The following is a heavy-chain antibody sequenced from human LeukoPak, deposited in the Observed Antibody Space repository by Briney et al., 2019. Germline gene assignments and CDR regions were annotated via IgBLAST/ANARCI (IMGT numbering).Heavy chain of an antibody. J-gene: IGHJ4*02. CDR2: ISYGGSNK. Sequence: GRSLRLSCAASGFTFSSYGMHWVRQAPGKGLEWVAVISYGGSNKYYADSVKGRFTISRDNSKNTLYLQMNSLRAEDTAVYYCAKIGVSGYESDYWGQGTLVAVSS. CDR1: GFTFSSYG. D-gene: IGHD3-22*01. V-gene: IGHV3-30*18. CDR3: AKIGVSGYESDY.